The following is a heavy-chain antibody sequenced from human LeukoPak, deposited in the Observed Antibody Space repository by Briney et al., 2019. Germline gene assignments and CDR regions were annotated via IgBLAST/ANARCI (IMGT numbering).Heavy chain of an antibody. Sequence: GGSLRLSCAASAFTFSDYWMTWVRQAPGKGLERVANIKEDGSEKYYVDSVKGRFTISRDNAKNSLYLQMSSLRDDDTAVYYCTRDRGWQQFDYWGQGALGTVSS. CDR3: TRDRGWQQFDY. CDR1: AFTFSDYW. D-gene: IGHD5-24*01. J-gene: IGHJ4*02. CDR2: IKEDGSEK. V-gene: IGHV3-7*01.